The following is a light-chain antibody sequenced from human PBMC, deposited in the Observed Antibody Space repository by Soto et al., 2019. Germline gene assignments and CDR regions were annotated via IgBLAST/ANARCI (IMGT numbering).Light chain of an antibody. V-gene: IGKV3-11*01. CDR1: LSVDTS. CDR2: DAS. Sequence: IVLTQSPATLSVSPGERATLSCRASLSVDTSLAWYHQKPGQPPRLLIYDASNRAPGIPPRFSGSGSGTAVSLTISNLETEDFAVYYCEQRSNWPPWTFGRGTKVEIK. J-gene: IGKJ1*01. CDR3: EQRSNWPPWT.